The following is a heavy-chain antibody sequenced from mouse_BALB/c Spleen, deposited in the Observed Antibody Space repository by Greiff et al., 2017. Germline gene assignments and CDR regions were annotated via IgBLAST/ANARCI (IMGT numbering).Heavy chain of an antibody. CDR1: GYAFTNYL. D-gene: IGHD2-4*01. Sequence: VQLQQSGAELVRPGTSVKVSCKASGYAFTNYLIEWVKQRPGQGLEWIGVINPGSGGTNYNEKFKGKATLTADKSSSTAYMQLSSLTSDDSAVYFCARDDYDGDYFDYWGQGTTLTVSS. CDR3: ARDDYDGDYFDY. CDR2: INPGSGGT. V-gene: IGHV1-54*03. J-gene: IGHJ2*01.